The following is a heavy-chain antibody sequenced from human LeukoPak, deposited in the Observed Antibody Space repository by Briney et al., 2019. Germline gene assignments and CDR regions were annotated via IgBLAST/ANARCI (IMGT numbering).Heavy chain of an antibody. J-gene: IGHJ4*02. V-gene: IGHV1-18*01. CDR2: ISVYSGDT. CDR3: ARAPSFGDYGGYY. CDR1: GYNFTNYG. Sequence: ASVKVSCKASGYNFTNYGISWVRQAPGHGLEWMGWISVYSGDTNYAHKLQDRVTMTTDTSTSTAFMELRGLRSDDTAFYYCARAPSFGDYGGYYWGQGTLVTVSS. D-gene: IGHD4-17*01.